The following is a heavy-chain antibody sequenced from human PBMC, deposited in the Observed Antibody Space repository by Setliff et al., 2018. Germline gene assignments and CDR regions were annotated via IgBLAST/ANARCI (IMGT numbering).Heavy chain of an antibody. CDR3: ARWGVEQLAGRPLKGYYYGMDV. CDR1: GYSFTSYW. D-gene: IGHD6-6*01. Sequence: GESLKISCKGSGYSFTSYWIGWVRQMPGKGLEWMGIIYPGDSDTRYSPSFQGQVTISADQSIRTAYLQWSSLKASDTAMYYCARWGVEQLAGRPLKGYYYGMDVWGQGTTVTVSS. J-gene: IGHJ6*02. CDR2: IYPGDSDT. V-gene: IGHV5-51*01.